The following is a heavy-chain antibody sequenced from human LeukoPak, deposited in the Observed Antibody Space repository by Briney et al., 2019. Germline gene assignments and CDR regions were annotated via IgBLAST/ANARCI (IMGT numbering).Heavy chain of an antibody. CDR3: AKESYTSYYDILTGYYVSDY. D-gene: IGHD3-9*01. Sequence: PGGSLRLSRAASGVTVSSNYMSWVRQAPGEGLEWVSAISGSGGSTYYADSVKGRFTISRDNSKNTLYLQMNSLRAEDTAVYYCAKESYTSYYDILTGYYVSDYWGQGTLVTVSS. J-gene: IGHJ4*02. CDR2: ISGSGGST. CDR1: GVTVSSNY. V-gene: IGHV3-23*01.